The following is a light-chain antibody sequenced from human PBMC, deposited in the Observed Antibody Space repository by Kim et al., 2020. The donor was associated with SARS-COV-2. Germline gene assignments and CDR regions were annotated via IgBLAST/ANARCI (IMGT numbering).Light chain of an antibody. CDR3: QQFEDLPRT. J-gene: IGKJ4*01. CDR2: DAS. Sequence: ASVGDRVTITCQASQDSRKKVNWYQQRPGEAPKLRIYDASSLQTGVPSRFSGGGSGTIFSLTISSVQAGDIATYSCQQFEDLPRTFGGGTKVDIK. V-gene: IGKV1-33*01. CDR1: QDSRKK.